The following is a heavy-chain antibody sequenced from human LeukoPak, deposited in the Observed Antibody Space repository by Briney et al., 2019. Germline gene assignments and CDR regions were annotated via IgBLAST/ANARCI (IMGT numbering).Heavy chain of an antibody. CDR1: GFSISSYY. Sequence: SETLSLTSTVSGFSISSYYWSWLRQPAGKGLEWIGRIYTSGSTNYNPSLKSRVTMSVDTSKNQFSLKLSSVTAADTAVYYCARDSYSGSYPDYWGQGTLVTVSS. D-gene: IGHD1-26*01. J-gene: IGHJ4*02. V-gene: IGHV4-4*07. CDR3: ARDSYSGSYPDY. CDR2: IYTSGST.